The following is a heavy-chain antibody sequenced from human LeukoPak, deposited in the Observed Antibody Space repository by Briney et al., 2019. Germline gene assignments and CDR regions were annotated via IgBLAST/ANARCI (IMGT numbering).Heavy chain of an antibody. CDR3: ARWYYGDYSLDY. J-gene: IGHJ4*02. CDR2: ISGSGGST. CDR1: GFTFSSYA. V-gene: IGHV3-23*01. Sequence: GGSLRLSCAASGFTFSSYAMSWVRQAPGKGLEWVAAISGSGGSTYYADSVKGRFTISRDNAKNSLYLQMNSLRAEDTAVYYCARWYYGDYSLDYWGQGTLVTVSS. D-gene: IGHD4-17*01.